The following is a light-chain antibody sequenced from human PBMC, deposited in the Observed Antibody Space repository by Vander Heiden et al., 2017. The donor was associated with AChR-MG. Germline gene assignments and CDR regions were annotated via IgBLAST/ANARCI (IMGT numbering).Light chain of an antibody. V-gene: IGKV3-20*01. CDR2: GAS. CDR1: QSVSSSY. Sequence: EIVLTQPPATLSLSPGERATLSCRASQSVSSSYLAWYQQKPGQAPRLLIYGASSRATGIPDRFSGSGSGTDFTLTISRLEPEDFAVYYCQQNGSSPETFGQGTKVEIK. CDR3: QQNGSSPET. J-gene: IGKJ1*01.